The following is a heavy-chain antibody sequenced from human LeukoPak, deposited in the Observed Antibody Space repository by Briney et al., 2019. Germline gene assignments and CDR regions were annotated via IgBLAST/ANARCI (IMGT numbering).Heavy chain of an antibody. Sequence: GRSLRLSCAASGFTFSNYAMHWVRQAPGKGLEWVAAIWYDGGNKYFADSVKGRFTLSRDNSKNTLYLQMNSLRAEDTAVYYCARDRGIVGATIWYFDLWGRGTLVTVSS. D-gene: IGHD1-26*01. J-gene: IGHJ2*01. CDR2: IWYDGGNK. V-gene: IGHV3-33*01. CDR1: GFTFSNYA. CDR3: ARDRGIVGATIWYFDL.